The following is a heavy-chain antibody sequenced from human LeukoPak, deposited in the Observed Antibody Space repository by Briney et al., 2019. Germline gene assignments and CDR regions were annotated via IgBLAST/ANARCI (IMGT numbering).Heavy chain of an antibody. CDR3: ARDPTRAIYSNSRVPRTT. D-gene: IGHD6-13*01. J-gene: IGHJ5*02. CDR2: INPSGGST. CDR1: GYTFTSYY. V-gene: IGHV1-46*01. Sequence: ASVKVSCKASGYTFTSYYMHWVRQAPGQGLEWMGIINPSGGSTNYAQKFQGRVTITADKSTSTAYMELSSLRSEDTAVYYCARDPTRAIYSNSRVPRTTWGQGTLVTVSS.